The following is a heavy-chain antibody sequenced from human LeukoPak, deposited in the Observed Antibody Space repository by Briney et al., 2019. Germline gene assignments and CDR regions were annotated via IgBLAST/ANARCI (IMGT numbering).Heavy chain of an antibody. J-gene: IGHJ4*02. Sequence: GGSLRLPCAASRFTFSSYNMHWVRQAPGKRLEWVSYIRSSGSPRYYADSVKGRFTISRDDAKSSLYLQMDNLRDEDTAVYYCVRDPDALDFWGQGTLVTVSP. CDR1: RFTFSSYN. CDR2: IRSSGSPR. V-gene: IGHV3-48*02. CDR3: VRDPDALDF.